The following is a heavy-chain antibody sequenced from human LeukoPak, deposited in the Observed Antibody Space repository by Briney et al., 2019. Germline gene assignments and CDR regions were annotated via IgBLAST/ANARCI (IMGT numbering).Heavy chain of an antibody. J-gene: IGHJ3*02. Sequence: GRSLRLSCAASGFTFSFYALHWVRQAPGKGLEWVSSISGSSSYIYYGDSVKGRFTISRDKATNSLDLQMNSLRVEDTAVYYCARGVGATGFDDGFDIWGPGTMVTVSS. V-gene: IGHV3-21*01. CDR3: ARGVGATGFDDGFDI. CDR1: GFTFSFYA. CDR2: ISGSSSYI. D-gene: IGHD1-26*01.